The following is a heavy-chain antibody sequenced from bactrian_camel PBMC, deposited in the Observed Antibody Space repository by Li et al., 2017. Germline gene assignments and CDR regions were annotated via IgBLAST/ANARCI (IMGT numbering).Heavy chain of an antibody. CDR2: TYTGSGTT. V-gene: IGHV3-2*01. J-gene: IGHJ4*01. CDR3: AAEVRRCLLTDQYTY. Sequence: HVQLVESGGGSVQAGGSLRLSCAASPYSDAGNCIGWTRQAPGKGLEWLSSTYTGSGTTYYADSVRGRFTLSRDNAKNTLYLQMNSLKPEDTAMYYCAAEVRRCLLTDQYTYWGQGTQVTVS. CDR1: PYSDAGNC.